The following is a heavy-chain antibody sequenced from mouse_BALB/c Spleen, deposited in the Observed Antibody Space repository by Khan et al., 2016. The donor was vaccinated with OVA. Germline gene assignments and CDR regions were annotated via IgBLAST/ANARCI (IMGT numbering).Heavy chain of an antibody. CDR1: GYSITSDYA. J-gene: IGHJ4*01. CDR2: ISSSGST. CDR3: ARDGSRYNYAMDY. V-gene: IGHV3-2*02. D-gene: IGHD2-3*01. Sequence: VQLKQSGPGLVKPSQSLSLTCTVTGYSITSDYAWNWIRQFPGNKLEWMGYISSSGSTSYNPALKSRISITRDTSKNQFFLQLNSVTTEDTATYDCARDGSRYNYAMDYWGQGTSVTVSS.